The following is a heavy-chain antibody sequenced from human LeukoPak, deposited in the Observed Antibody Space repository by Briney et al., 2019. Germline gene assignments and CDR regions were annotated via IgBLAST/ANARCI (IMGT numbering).Heavy chain of an antibody. CDR1: GFTFSSYA. D-gene: IGHD3-3*01. CDR2: ISYDGSNK. Sequence: GGSLRLSCAASGFTFSSYAMHWVRQAPGKGLEWVAVISYDGSNKYYADSVKGRFTISRDNSKNTLYLQMNSLRAEDTAVYYCARAPSQITIFGVVIPTAHFDYWDQGTLVTVSS. CDR3: ARAPSQITIFGVVIPTAHFDY. J-gene: IGHJ4*02. V-gene: IGHV3-30-3*01.